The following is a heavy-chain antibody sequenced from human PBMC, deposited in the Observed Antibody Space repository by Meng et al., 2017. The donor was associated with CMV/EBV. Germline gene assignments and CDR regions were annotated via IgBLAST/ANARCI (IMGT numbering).Heavy chain of an antibody. CDR1: GFTFRSYG. CDR2: IWYDGSNK. Sequence: PGRFLRLSCGASGFTFRSYGMHWVRQAPGKGLEWVAVIWYDGSNKYYADSVKGRFTISRDNSKNTLYLQMNSLRAEDTAVYYCAKTDLWGQGTLVTVSS. J-gene: IGHJ5*02. V-gene: IGHV3-33*06. CDR3: AKTDL.